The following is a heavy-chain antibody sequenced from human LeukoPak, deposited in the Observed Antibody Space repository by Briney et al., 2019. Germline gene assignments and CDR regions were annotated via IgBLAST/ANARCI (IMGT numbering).Heavy chain of an antibody. CDR2: MNPNSGNT. V-gene: IGHV1-8*01. J-gene: IGHJ5*02. CDR1: GYTFTSYD. Sequence: ASVKVSCKASGYTFTSYDINWVRQATGQGLEWMGWMNPNSGNTGYAQKFQGRVTMTRNTSISTAYMELSSLRSEDTAVYYCARGWPGKRMTTVTVWFDPWGQGTLVTVSS. D-gene: IGHD4-17*01. CDR3: ARGWPGKRMTTVTVWFDP.